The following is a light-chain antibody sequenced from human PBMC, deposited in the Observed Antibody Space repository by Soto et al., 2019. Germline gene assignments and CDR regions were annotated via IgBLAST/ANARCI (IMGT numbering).Light chain of an antibody. J-gene: IGKJ4*01. CDR3: QQYGKSPGLT. V-gene: IGKV3-20*01. Sequence: EIVLTQSPGTLSLFPGETATLSCRASQRVNSNYLAWYQQKPGQAPRLLIYGASRRATGIPDRFSGSGSGTDFGLTINRLEPEDFAVYYCQQYGKSPGLTFGGGTKVEIK. CDR2: GAS. CDR1: QRVNSNY.